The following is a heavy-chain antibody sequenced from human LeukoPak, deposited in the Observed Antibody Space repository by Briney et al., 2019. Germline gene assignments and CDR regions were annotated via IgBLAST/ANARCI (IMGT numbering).Heavy chain of an antibody. CDR3: AKVAGYYDSGTYYIDY. D-gene: IGHD3-10*01. CDR2: ISSSGGRT. Sequence: GESLKISCAASGFTFRIYAMSWVRQAPGKGLEWVSGISSSGGRTDYAASVKGRFTISRDNSKNTLYLQIDNLRAEDTAVFYCAKVAGYYDSGTYYIDYWGQGTLVTVSS. V-gene: IGHV3-23*01. CDR1: GFTFRIYA. J-gene: IGHJ4*02.